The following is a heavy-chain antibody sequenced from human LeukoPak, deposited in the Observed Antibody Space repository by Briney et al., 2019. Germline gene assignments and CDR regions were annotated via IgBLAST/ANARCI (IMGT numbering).Heavy chain of an antibody. Sequence: GGSLRLSCAASGFTFSSYAMSWVRQAPGKGLEWVSAISGSGSSTYYADSVKGRFTISRDNSKNTLYLQMNSLRAEDTAVYYCATDSSSTPKFDYWGQGTLVTVSS. D-gene: IGHD6-6*01. CDR1: GFTFSSYA. CDR3: ATDSSSTPKFDY. J-gene: IGHJ4*02. CDR2: ISGSGSST. V-gene: IGHV3-23*01.